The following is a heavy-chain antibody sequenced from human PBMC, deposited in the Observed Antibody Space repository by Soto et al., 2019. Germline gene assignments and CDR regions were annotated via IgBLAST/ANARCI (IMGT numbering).Heavy chain of an antibody. CDR2: VYYDGHNK. V-gene: IGHV3-33*01. J-gene: IGHJ3*02. D-gene: IGHD2-2*01. CDR3: ARDPPSTLGSFDI. CDR1: GFTFSMYG. Sequence: QVQLVESGGGVVQPGRSQRLSCAASGFTFSMYGMHWVRQAPGKGLEWMATVYYDGHNKYYADSVRGRFTISRDNSKNMVYLQMNSLRAEDTAVYYCARDPPSTLGSFDIWGRGTIVTVSS.